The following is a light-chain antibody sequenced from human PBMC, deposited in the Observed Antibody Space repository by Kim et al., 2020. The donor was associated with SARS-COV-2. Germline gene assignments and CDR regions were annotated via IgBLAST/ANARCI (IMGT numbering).Light chain of an antibody. V-gene: IGKV1-5*01. CDR2: DTS. CDR3: QQNNSYMYT. J-gene: IGKJ2*01. CDR1: QYFVTW. Sequence: GTRVNINFRASQYFVTWFAWYQQKPGRAPNLLICDTSTLDSGVPARFSGSGSGEEFTLPIGSLQPDDFATYYCQQNNSYMYTFGQGTKL.